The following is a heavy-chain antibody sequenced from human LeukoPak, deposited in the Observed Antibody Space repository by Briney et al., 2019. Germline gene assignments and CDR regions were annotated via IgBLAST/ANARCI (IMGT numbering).Heavy chain of an antibody. D-gene: IGHD3-22*01. Sequence: GGSLRLSCAASGFTFSSFGMSWVRRAPGKGLEWVSAITGGGGTIYYADSVRGRFSVSRDNSKNTVYLQLSSLGAEDTAVYYCAKGISSGYPWTLDYWGQGTLVTVSS. CDR2: ITGGGGTI. CDR1: GFTFSSFG. CDR3: AKGISSGYPWTLDY. J-gene: IGHJ4*02. V-gene: IGHV3-23*01.